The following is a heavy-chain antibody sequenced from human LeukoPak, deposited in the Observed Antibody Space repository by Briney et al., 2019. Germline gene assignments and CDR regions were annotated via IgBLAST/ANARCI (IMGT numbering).Heavy chain of an antibody. J-gene: IGHJ4*02. Sequence: SETLSLTCTVSGDSISISYWTWIRQPPGKGLEWIGYIHYDGSTNYNPSLRSRVTMSVDTSKNQFSLKLSSVTAADTAVYYCARQYYSSGYHLLDYWGQGTLVTVSS. V-gene: IGHV4-59*08. CDR3: ARQYYSSGYHLLDY. CDR1: GDSISISY. D-gene: IGHD6-19*01. CDR2: IHYDGST.